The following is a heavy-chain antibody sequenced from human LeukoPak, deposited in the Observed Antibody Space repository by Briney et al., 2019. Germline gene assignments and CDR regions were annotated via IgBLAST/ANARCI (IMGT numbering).Heavy chain of an antibody. CDR1: GFTFSSYS. CDR2: ISSSSSTI. CDR3: ASGPGWWFDY. D-gene: IGHD2-15*01. J-gene: IGHJ4*02. Sequence: PGGSLRLSCAASGFTFSSYSMNWVRQAPGKGLEWVSYISSSSSTISYADSVKGRFTISRDNAKNSLYLQMNSLRAEDTAVYYCASGPGWWFDYWGQGTLVTVSS. V-gene: IGHV3-48*01.